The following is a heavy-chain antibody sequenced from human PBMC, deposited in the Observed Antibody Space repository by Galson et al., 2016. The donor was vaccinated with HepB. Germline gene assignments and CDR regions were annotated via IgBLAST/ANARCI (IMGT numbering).Heavy chain of an antibody. CDR2: MNQDGSVK. D-gene: IGHD4-17*01. J-gene: IGHJ6*02. V-gene: IGHV3-7*03. Sequence: SLRLSCAASGFSISSYWMSWVRQAPGKGLEWVATMNQDGSVKFYVDSVKGRFTIYRDNDKNSLHVQMNILRAEDTAVYYWAQDMTKVTTSGPDDLIYHYYGMDVWGQGTTVTVSS. CDR1: GFSISSYW. CDR3: AQDMTKVTTSGPDDLIYHYYGMDV.